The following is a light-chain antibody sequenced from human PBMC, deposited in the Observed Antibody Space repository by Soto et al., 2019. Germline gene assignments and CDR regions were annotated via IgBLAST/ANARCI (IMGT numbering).Light chain of an antibody. J-gene: IGLJ2*01. Sequence: QSALTQPPSASGSPGQSVTISCTGTSSDVGGYNYVSWYQQHPGKAPKHMIYEVSKRPSGVPDRFSGSKSGNTASLTVSGLQAEDEADYFSNSSAGSDTVIFGGGTKLTVL. CDR3: NSSAGSDTVI. CDR2: EVS. V-gene: IGLV2-8*01. CDR1: SSDVGGYNY.